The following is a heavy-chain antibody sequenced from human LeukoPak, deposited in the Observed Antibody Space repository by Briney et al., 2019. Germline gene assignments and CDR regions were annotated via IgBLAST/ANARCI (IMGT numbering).Heavy chain of an antibody. D-gene: IGHD3-16*01. Sequence: GGSLRLSCAASGFTFSSYAMSWVRQAPGKGLGWVSAISGSGGSTYYADSVKGRFTISRDNSKNTLYLQMNSLRAEDTAVYYCAPWGRYYFDYWGQGTLVTVSS. CDR1: GFTFSSYA. J-gene: IGHJ4*02. CDR3: APWGRYYFDY. CDR2: ISGSGGST. V-gene: IGHV3-23*01.